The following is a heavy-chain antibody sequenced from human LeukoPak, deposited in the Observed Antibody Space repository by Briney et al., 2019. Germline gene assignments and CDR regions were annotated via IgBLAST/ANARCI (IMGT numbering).Heavy chain of an antibody. D-gene: IGHD3-22*01. J-gene: IGHJ5*02. V-gene: IGHV1-8*02. CDR2: MNPISGNT. Sequence: ASVKVSCKASGYTFTSYGINWVRQATGQGLEWMGWMNPISGNTGYAQKFQGRVTMTRNTSISTAYMELSSLRSEDTAVYYCARAGYYDSSGYYYAAGWFDPWGQGTLVTVSS. CDR3: ARAGYYDSSGYYYAAGWFDP. CDR1: GYTFTSYG.